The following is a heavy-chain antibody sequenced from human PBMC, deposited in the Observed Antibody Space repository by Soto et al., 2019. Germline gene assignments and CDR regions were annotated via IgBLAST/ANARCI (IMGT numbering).Heavy chain of an antibody. J-gene: IGHJ4*02. CDR2: SRDKPQGYST. CDR3: VRATYFSYSSGYTRCLDY. Sequence: EVQLVESGGGLVQPGGSLRLSCAGSGFTLSDHYIDWVRQAPGKGLEWVGRSRDKPQGYSTAYAASVKGRFTTSRDESKNSAYLQMNSLKTEDTAGYYCVRATYFSYSSGYTRCLDYWGQGTLVTVSS. V-gene: IGHV3-72*01. D-gene: IGHD3-22*01. CDR1: GFTLSDHY.